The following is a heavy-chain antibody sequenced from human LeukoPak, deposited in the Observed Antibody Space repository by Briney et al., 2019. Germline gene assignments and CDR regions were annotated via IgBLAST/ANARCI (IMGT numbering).Heavy chain of an antibody. V-gene: IGHV1-3*01. CDR1: GYTFTSYA. Sequence: ASVKVSCKASGYTFTSYAMHWVRQAPGQRPEWMGWITVGNGNTKYLQKSQDRVTFTRDTSASTAYMELSSLRFEDTAVYYCATAANPDYYYGMDVWGQGTTVTVSS. CDR3: ATAANPDYYYGMDV. J-gene: IGHJ6*02. CDR2: ITVGNGNT.